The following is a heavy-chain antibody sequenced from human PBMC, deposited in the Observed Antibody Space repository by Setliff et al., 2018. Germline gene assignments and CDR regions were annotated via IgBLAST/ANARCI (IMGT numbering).Heavy chain of an antibody. J-gene: IGHJ4*02. Sequence: GGSLRLSCAASGFIFSNYAMSWVRQAPGKGLEWVCGMSGSGRYTHHADSVKGRFTISRDNSKNTLFLQMNCLIFDDTAVYYCSKHPTALTTAGGDYWGQGTLVTVSS. CDR3: SKHPTALTTAGGDY. CDR2: MSGSGRYT. D-gene: IGHD4-17*01. V-gene: IGHV3-23*01. CDR1: GFIFSNYA.